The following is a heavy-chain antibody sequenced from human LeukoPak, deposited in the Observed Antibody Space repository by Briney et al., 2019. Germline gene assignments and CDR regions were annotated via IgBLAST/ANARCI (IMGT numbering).Heavy chain of an antibody. D-gene: IGHD5-12*01. Sequence: SVKVSCKASGGTFSSYSISWVRQAPGQGLEWMGGIIPIFGTANYAQKFQGRVTITADKSTSTAYMELSSLRSEDTAVYYCARGRSGYDSVDYWGQGTLVTVSS. J-gene: IGHJ4*02. CDR2: IIPIFGTA. V-gene: IGHV1-69*06. CDR1: GGTFSSYS. CDR3: ARGRSGYDSVDY.